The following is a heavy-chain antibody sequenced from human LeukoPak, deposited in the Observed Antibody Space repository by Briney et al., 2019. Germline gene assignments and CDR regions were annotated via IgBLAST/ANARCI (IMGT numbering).Heavy chain of an antibody. J-gene: IGHJ4*02. CDR2: IWYDGSNK. Sequence: PGGSLRLSCAASGFTFSSYGMHWVRRAPGKGLEWVAVIWYDGSNKYYADSVKGRFTISRDNSKNTLYLQMNSLRAEDTAVYYCARVGDYGDYDYWGQGTLVTVSS. V-gene: IGHV3-33*01. CDR3: ARVGDYGDYDY. CDR1: GFTFSSYG. D-gene: IGHD4-17*01.